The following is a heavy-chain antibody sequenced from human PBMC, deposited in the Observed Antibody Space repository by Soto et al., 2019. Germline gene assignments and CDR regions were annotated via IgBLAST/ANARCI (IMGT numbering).Heavy chain of an antibody. CDR2: ISSNSAYI. V-gene: IGHV3-21*01. D-gene: IGHD6-13*01. CDR3: TRDASRDSSARGWFDP. Sequence: GGSLRLSCAASGFTFGYYWMNWVRQAPGKGLEWVSTISSNSAYIYYTDALRGRFTISRDNAKNSLHLQMNSLRAEDTAVYYCTRDASRDSSARGWFDPWGPGTLVTVSS. CDR1: GFTFGYYW. J-gene: IGHJ5*02.